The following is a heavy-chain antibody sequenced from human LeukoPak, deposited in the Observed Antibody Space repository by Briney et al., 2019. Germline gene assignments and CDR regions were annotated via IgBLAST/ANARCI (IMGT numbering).Heavy chain of an antibody. CDR2: ISSSSNYI. D-gene: IGHD5-24*01. Sequence: GVSLRLSCATSGFTCASYTMKWVRQAPGKGLEWVSSISSSSNYIYYADLVKGRFTISRDNAKNSLYLQMNSRRAEDTAIYYCARDIQLSTWGLGTMVTVSS. J-gene: IGHJ3*01. CDR1: GFTCASYT. CDR3: ARDIQLST. V-gene: IGHV3-21*04.